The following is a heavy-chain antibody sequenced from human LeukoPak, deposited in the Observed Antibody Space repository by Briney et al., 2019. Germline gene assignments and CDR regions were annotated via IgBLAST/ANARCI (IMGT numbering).Heavy chain of an antibody. Sequence: GGSLRLSCAASGFTFSSHWMSWVRQAPGKGLEWVANIKQDGSEKYYVDSVRGRFTISRDSATNSLYLQMNSLRAEDTAVYYCARVWDANYYGMDVWGQGTTVTVSS. J-gene: IGHJ6*02. V-gene: IGHV3-7*01. CDR2: IKQDGSEK. CDR1: GFTFSSHW. CDR3: ARVWDANYYGMDV. D-gene: IGHD1-26*01.